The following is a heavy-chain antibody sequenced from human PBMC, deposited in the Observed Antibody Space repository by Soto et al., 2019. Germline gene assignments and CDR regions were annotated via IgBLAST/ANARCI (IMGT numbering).Heavy chain of an antibody. Sequence: GASVKVSCKASGYTFTGYYMHWVRQAPGQGLEWMGWINPNSGGTNYAQKFQGWVTMTRDTSISTAYMELSRLRSDDTAVYYCAREDSSSSYLFDYCGQGTLVTVSS. D-gene: IGHD6-13*01. V-gene: IGHV1-2*04. CDR2: INPNSGGT. CDR3: AREDSSSSYLFDY. CDR1: GYTFTGYY. J-gene: IGHJ4*02.